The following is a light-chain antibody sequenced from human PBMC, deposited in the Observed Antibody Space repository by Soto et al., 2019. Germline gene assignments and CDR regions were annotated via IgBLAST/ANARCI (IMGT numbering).Light chain of an antibody. J-gene: IGLJ2*01. CDR2: DVT. CDR1: SSDVGGYDY. CDR3: SSYVSTDTLVV. V-gene: IGLV2-14*03. Sequence: QSVLTQPASVSGSPGQSITISCTGTSSDVGGYDYVSWYQQRPGKAPKLMIYDVTNRPSGVSNRFSGSKSGNTASLTISGLQAEDEADYYCSSYVSTDTLVVFGGGTQLTVL.